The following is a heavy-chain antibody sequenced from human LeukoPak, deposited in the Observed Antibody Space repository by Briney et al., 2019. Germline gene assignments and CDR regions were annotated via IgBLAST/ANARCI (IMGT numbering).Heavy chain of an antibody. Sequence: SGGSLRLSCAASGFTFDDYAMHWVRQAPGKGLEWVAVISYDGSNKYYADSVKGRFTISRDNSKNTLYLQMNSLRAEDTAVYYCARESGSSGWYVGMGAFDIWGQGTMVTVSS. CDR1: GFTFDDYA. CDR3: ARESGSSGWYVGMGAFDI. D-gene: IGHD6-19*01. J-gene: IGHJ3*02. V-gene: IGHV3-30*04. CDR2: ISYDGSNK.